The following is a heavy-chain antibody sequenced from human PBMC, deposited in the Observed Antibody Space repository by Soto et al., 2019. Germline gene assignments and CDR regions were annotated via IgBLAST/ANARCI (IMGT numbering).Heavy chain of an antibody. V-gene: IGHV4-30-4*01. CDR3: ARGRVLLWFGELEAFDY. J-gene: IGHJ4*02. Sequence: QVQLQESGPGLVKPSQTLSLTCTVSGGSISSGDYYWSWIRQPPGKGLEWIGYIYYSGSTYYNPSLKTRVTIAVDTSKNQFSLKLSSVTAADTAVYYCARGRVLLWFGELEAFDYWGQGTLVTVSS. CDR1: GGSISSGDYY. CDR2: IYYSGST. D-gene: IGHD3-10*01.